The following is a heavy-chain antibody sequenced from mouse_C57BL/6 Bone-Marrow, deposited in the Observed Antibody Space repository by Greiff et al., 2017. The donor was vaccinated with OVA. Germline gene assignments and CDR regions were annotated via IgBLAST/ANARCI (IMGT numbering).Heavy chain of an antibody. D-gene: IGHD1-1*01. CDR3: ARHRTVVDIDY. V-gene: IGHV5-6*01. CDR2: ISSGGSYT. Sequence: EVNLVESGGDLVKPGGSLKLSCAASGFTFSSYGMSWVRQTPDKRLEWVATISSGGSYTYYPDSVKGRFTISRDNAKNTLYLQMSSLKSEDTAMYYCARHRTVVDIDYWGQGHALTVSS. J-gene: IGHJ2*01. CDR1: GFTFSSYG.